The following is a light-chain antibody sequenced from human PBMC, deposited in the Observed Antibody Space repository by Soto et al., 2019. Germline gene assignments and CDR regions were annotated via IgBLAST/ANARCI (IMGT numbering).Light chain of an antibody. V-gene: IGKV3-20*01. CDR1: HSINTSF. J-gene: IGKJ3*01. Sequence: ELVLTQSQGTLSLSPGDRATLSCRASHSINTSFLAWFQQKPGQAPRLLIYAASTRATGIPDRFSGSASETDFTLTINRLEPEDSAVYYCQQYASAPFSLGPGTKVDIK. CDR3: QQYASAPFS. CDR2: AAS.